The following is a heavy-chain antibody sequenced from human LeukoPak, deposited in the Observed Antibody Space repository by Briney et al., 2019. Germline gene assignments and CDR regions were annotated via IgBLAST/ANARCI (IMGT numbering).Heavy chain of an antibody. CDR2: IYYSGST. CDR1: GGSISSYY. D-gene: IGHD4-17*01. J-gene: IGHJ4*02. CDR3: ARHSGMTTATAYLDY. V-gene: IGHV4-39*01. Sequence: PSETLSLTCTVSGGSISSYYWGWIRQPPGKGLEWIGSIYYSGSTYYNPSLKSRVTISVDTSKNQFSLKLSSVIAADTAIFYCARHSGMTTATAYLDYWGQGILVTVSS.